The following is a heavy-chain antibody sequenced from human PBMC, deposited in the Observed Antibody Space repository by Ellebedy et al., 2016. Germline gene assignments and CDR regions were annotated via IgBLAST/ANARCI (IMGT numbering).Heavy chain of an antibody. CDR2: ISGSGGST. J-gene: IGHJ4*02. Sequence: GESLKISXAASGFTFSSYAMSWVRQAPGKGLEWVSAISGSGGSTYYADSVKGRFTISRDNSKNTLYLQMNSLRAEDTAVYYCAKGASSGWYLFPVASVNFDYWGQGTLVTVSS. CDR3: AKGASSGWYLFPVASVNFDY. CDR1: GFTFSSYA. D-gene: IGHD6-19*01. V-gene: IGHV3-23*01.